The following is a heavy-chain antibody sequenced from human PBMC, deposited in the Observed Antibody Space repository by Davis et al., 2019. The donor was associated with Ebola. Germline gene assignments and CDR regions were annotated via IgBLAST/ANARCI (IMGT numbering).Heavy chain of an antibody. CDR1: GGSISSYY. J-gene: IGHJ6*02. CDR3: ARVPPVYYYGMDV. CDR2: IYYSGST. Sequence: MPSETLSLTCTVSGGSISSYYWSWIRQPPGKGLEWIGYIYYSGSTNYNPSLKSRVTISVDTSKNQFSLKLNSVTAADTAVYYCARVPPVYYYGMDVWGQGTTVTVSS. V-gene: IGHV4-59*01.